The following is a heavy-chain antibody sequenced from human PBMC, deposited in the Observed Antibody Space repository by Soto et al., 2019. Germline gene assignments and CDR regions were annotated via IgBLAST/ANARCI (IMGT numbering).Heavy chain of an antibody. V-gene: IGHV3-30*04. J-gene: IGHJ3*01. CDR3: ARVYTGYSRGGGFDV. Sequence: GGSLRLSCAASKFTFSSYSMDWVRQAPGRGLEWVAVILNDGSDKDYADSVKGRFSISRDNSKHTLYLQMNSLRIEDTAVYYCARVYTGYSRGGGFDVWGQGTMVTVSS. CDR2: ILNDGSDK. CDR1: KFTFSSYS. D-gene: IGHD6-25*01.